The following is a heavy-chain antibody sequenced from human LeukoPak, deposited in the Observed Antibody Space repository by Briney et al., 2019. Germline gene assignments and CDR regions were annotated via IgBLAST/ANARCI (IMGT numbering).Heavy chain of an antibody. J-gene: IGHJ6*04. Sequence: SVKVSCKASGYTFTSYGISWVRQAPGQGLEWMGWISAYSGNTNYAQKLQGRVTMTTDTSTSTAYMELRSLRSDDTAVYYCARHRDKYVHVAFDIWGKGTTVTVSS. CDR2: ISAYSGNT. CDR3: ARHRDKYVHVAFDI. D-gene: IGHD3-9*01. CDR1: GYTFTSYG. V-gene: IGHV1-18*01.